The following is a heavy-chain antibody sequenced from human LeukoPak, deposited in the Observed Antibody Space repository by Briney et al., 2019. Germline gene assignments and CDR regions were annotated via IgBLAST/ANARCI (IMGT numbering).Heavy chain of an antibody. CDR1: GFTFSSYA. V-gene: IGHV3-23*01. D-gene: IGHD2-2*01. J-gene: IGHJ4*02. CDR2: ISGSGGST. Sequence: GGSLRLSCAASGFTFSSYAMSWVRQAPGKGLEWVSAISGSGGSTYYADSVKGRFTISRDNSKNTLYLQMNSLRAEDTAVYYCAKAVVIVPTATPFDYWGQGTLVTVSS. CDR3: AKAVVIVPTATPFDY.